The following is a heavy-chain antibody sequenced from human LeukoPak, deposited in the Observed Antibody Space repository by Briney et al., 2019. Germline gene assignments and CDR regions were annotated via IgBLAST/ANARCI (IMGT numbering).Heavy chain of an antibody. V-gene: IGHV4-39*01. D-gene: IGHD3-22*01. CDR2: IYYSGST. CDR3: AGRYYYDSSGFSY. CDR1: GGSISSSSY. Sequence: SETLSLTCTVSGGSISSSSYWGWIRQPPGKGLEWIGSIYYSGSTYYNPSLKSRVTISVDTSKNQFSLKLSSVTAADTAVYYCAGRYYYDSSGFSYWGQGTLVTVSS. J-gene: IGHJ4*02.